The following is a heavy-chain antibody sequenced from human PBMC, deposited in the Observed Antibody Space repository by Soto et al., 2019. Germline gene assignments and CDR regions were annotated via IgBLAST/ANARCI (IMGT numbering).Heavy chain of an antibody. J-gene: IGHJ6*02. CDR3: ARISSRFYGMDV. D-gene: IGHD3-3*01. Sequence: ASVKFSCTASGYTFTSYGISWVRQAPGQGLEWMGWISAYNGNTNYAQKLQGRVTMTTDTSTSTAYMELRSLRSDDTAVYYCARISSRFYGMDVWGQGTTVTVSS. V-gene: IGHV1-18*01. CDR1: GYTFTSYG. CDR2: ISAYNGNT.